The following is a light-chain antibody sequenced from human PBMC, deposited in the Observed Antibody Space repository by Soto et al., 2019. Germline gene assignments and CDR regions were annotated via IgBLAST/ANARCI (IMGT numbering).Light chain of an antibody. Sequence: ERVITQSPATLSVSPGERATLSCRASQSVGSNLAWYQQKPGQAPRLLIFGASSRATGVPARFSGSGSGTEFTLTINSLQSEDFAVYFCQQYDNLPLTFGPGTKVDI. CDR2: GAS. CDR1: QSVGSN. CDR3: QQYDNLPLT. J-gene: IGKJ3*01. V-gene: IGKV3-15*01.